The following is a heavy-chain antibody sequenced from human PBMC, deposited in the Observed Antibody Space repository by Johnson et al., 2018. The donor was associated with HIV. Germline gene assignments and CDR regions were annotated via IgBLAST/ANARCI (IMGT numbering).Heavy chain of an antibody. J-gene: IGHJ3*02. V-gene: IGHV3-30*02. CDR2: IRYDGSNK. Sequence: VQLVESGGGVVQPGGSLRLSCAASGFTFSSYGMHWVRQAPGKGLEWVAFIRYDGSNKYYADSVKGRFTISRDNSKNSLYLQMNSLRAEDTALYYCARVSRYCSGGSCLDAFDIWGQGTMVTVSS. CDR3: ARVSRYCSGGSCLDAFDI. CDR1: GFTFSSYG. D-gene: IGHD2-15*01.